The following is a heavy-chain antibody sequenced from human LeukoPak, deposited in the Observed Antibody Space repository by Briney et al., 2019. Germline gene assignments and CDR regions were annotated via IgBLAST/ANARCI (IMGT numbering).Heavy chain of an antibody. Sequence: GSLRLSCAASGFTFSNYGMNWVRQAPGKGLEWVSSISSVTSYIYYTDSVKGRFTISRDSAKNSLYLQMNSLTAEDTAVYYCARKMKTGDRVGTFDIWGQGTMVTVSS. J-gene: IGHJ3*02. CDR2: ISSVTSYI. CDR1: GFTFSNYG. CDR3: ARKMKTGDRVGTFDI. D-gene: IGHD1-1*01. V-gene: IGHV3-21*01.